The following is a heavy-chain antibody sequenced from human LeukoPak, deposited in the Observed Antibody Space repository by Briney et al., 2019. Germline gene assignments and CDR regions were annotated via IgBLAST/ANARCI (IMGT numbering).Heavy chain of an antibody. CDR1: GGTFSSYA. D-gene: IGHD3-22*01. Sequence: ASVKVSCKASGGTFSSYAVIWVRQAPGQGLEWMGRIIPILGIGNYAQKFQGRVTVTADKSTSTAYMELSSLRSEDTAVYYCARAAYYYDTPGYYIDYWGQGTLVTVSS. J-gene: IGHJ4*02. V-gene: IGHV1-69*04. CDR2: IIPILGIG. CDR3: ARAAYYYDTPGYYIDY.